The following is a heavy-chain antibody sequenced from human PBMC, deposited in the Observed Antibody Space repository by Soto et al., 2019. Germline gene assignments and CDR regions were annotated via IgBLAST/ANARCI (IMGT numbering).Heavy chain of an antibody. J-gene: IGHJ4*02. Sequence: QVQLMQSGAEVKKPGASVRVSCKASGYTFTNYYVHWVRQAPGQGLEWMGFINPNGGSTTYAQKFQGRFTVTTDTSTRTVYMQLSRLRSEDTAVCYCARSAPYDYWGQGTLVTVSS. V-gene: IGHV1-46*01. CDR3: ARSAPYDY. CDR2: INPNGGST. CDR1: GYTFTNYY.